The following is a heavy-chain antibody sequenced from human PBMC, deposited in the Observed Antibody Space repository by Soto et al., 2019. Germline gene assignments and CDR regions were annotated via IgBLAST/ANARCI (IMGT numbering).Heavy chain of an antibody. J-gene: IGHJ4*02. CDR3: ARGHASRSGYFDX. Sequence: VSLKVSCKASGYTFTSYGISWVRQAPGQGLEWMGLIRAYNGNTNYAQNLKGRVTMNTDTSKSTDYMELRSMRSDDTAVYYGARGHASRSGYFDXWGQVTLVTVSX. CDR2: IRAYNGNT. D-gene: IGHD3-3*01. V-gene: IGHV1-18*04. CDR1: GYTFTSYG.